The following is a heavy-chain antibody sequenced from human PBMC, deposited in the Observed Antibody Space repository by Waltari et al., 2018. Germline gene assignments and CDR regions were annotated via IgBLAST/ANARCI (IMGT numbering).Heavy chain of an antibody. Sequence: EVQLVESGGGLVQPGGSLRLSCAVSGFTFNTYHMNWVRLAPGRGLCWLSDISIDSNVIDYSDSVRGRFTVSRDNAKSSLFLQMNSLRAEDTAVYYCARELDHIKDDYWGQGTLVTVSS. CDR1: GFTFNTYH. D-gene: IGHD3-3*02. CDR3: ARELDHIKDDY. V-gene: IGHV3-48*04. J-gene: IGHJ4*02. CDR2: ISIDSNVI.